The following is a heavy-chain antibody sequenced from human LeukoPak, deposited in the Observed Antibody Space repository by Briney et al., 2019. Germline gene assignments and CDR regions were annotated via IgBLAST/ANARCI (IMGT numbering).Heavy chain of an antibody. V-gene: IGHV4-39*01. CDR1: GGSISSSSYY. CDR3: ARRSGSAWDY. CDR2: IYYSGTT. Sequence: SETLSLTCTVSGGSISSSSYYWGWIRQPPGKGLEWIGSIYYSGTTYYNLSLKSRITISVDTSKNQFSLKLSSVTAADTAVYYCARRSGSAWDYWGQGTLVTVSS. J-gene: IGHJ4*02. D-gene: IGHD3-10*01.